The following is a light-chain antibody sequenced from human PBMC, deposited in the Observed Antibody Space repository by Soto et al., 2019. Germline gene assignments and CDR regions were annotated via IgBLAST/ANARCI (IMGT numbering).Light chain of an antibody. V-gene: IGKV3-15*01. J-gene: IGKJ1*01. CDR1: QSVSSN. Sequence: EIVMTQSPATLSVSPGERATLSCRASQSVSSNLDWYQQKPGQAPRLLIYGASTRATGVAARFSGSGSGTEFTLNIGSLQSYYYAVYHCQQYKNWPLTFCQGTKV. CDR2: GAS. CDR3: QQYKNWPLT.